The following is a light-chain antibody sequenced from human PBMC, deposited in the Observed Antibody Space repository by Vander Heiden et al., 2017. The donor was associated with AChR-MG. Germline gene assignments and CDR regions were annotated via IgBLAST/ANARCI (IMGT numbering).Light chain of an antibody. CDR1: SSNNGVDYD. CDR2: GNI. V-gene: IGLV1-40*01. CDR3: QSYDSSLSGWV. J-gene: IGLJ3*02. Sequence: QSVLTQPPSVSGAPGQRVTISRTGSSSNNGVDYDVHWYQQIPGTAPKLLIYGNINRPSGVPDRFSGSKSGTSASLAITGLQAEDEADYYCQSYDSSLSGWVFGGGTKLTVL.